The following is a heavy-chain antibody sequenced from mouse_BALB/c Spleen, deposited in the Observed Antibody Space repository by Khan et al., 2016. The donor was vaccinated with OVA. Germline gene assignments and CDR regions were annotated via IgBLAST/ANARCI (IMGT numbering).Heavy chain of an antibody. Sequence: EVELVESGPGLVKPSQSLSLTCTVTGYSITSGYGWNWIRQFPGNKLEWMGYISYSGSTNYNPSLKSRISITRDTSKNQFLLPLNSVTTEDTATYDCARTARIKYWGQGTTLTVSS. CDR1: GYSITSGYG. D-gene: IGHD1-2*01. CDR2: ISYSGST. J-gene: IGHJ2*01. V-gene: IGHV3-2*02. CDR3: ARTARIKY.